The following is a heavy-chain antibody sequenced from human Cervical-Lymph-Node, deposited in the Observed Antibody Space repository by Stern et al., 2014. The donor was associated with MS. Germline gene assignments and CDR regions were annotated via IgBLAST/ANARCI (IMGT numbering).Heavy chain of an antibody. CDR2: IIPIIGIA. V-gene: IGHV1-69*01. CDR3: ARDGRHTNNYGLDV. J-gene: IGHJ6*02. Sequence: QVQLGQSGAEVKKPGSSVKVSCQASGGAFNVYAINWLRQAPGQGLGWMGGIIPIIGIANYAQKFQGRVMITADESTRTSSMQLSSLTSNDTAVYYCARDGRHTNNYGLDVWGQGTTVTVSS. CDR1: GGAFNVYA.